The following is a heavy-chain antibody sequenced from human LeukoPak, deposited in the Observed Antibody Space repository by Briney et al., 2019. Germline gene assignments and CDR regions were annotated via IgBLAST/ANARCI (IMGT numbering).Heavy chain of an antibody. CDR3: ARPNTAMAYGMDV. V-gene: IGHV4-61*08. CDR2: IYYSGST. J-gene: IGHJ6*02. Sequence: SETLTLTCTVSGGSISSGGYYWSWIRQPPGKGLEWIGYIYYSGSTNYNPSLKSRVTISVDTSKNQFSLKLSSVTAADTAVYYCARPNTAMAYGMDVWGQGTTVTVSS. D-gene: IGHD5-18*01. CDR1: GGSISSGGYY.